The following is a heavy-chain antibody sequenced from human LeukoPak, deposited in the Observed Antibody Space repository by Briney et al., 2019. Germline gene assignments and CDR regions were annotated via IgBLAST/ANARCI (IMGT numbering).Heavy chain of an antibody. CDR2: INPSGGST. Sequence: ASVKVPCKASGYTFTSYYMHWVRQAPGQGLEWMGIINPSGGSTSYAQKFQGRVTMTRDTSTSTVYMELSSLRSEDTAAYYCAREGYGARVFPGYWGQGTLVTVSS. D-gene: IGHD4-17*01. J-gene: IGHJ4*02. CDR1: GYTFTSYY. V-gene: IGHV1-46*03. CDR3: AREGYGARVFPGY.